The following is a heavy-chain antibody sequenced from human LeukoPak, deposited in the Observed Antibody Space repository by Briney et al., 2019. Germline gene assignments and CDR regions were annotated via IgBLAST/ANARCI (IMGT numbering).Heavy chain of an antibody. Sequence: GALRLSCAASGFTFSSYAMHWVRQAPGKGLEWVAVISYDGSNKYYADSVKGRFTISRDNSKNTLYLQMNSLRAEDTAVYYCARLQGIAAAKDYWGQGTLVTVSS. CDR3: ARLQGIAAAKDY. V-gene: IGHV3-30-3*01. CDR1: GFTFSSYA. D-gene: IGHD6-13*01. J-gene: IGHJ4*02. CDR2: ISYDGSNK.